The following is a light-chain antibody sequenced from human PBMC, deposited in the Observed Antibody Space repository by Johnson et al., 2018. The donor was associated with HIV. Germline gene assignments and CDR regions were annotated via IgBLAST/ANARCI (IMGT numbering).Light chain of an antibody. J-gene: IGLJ1*01. V-gene: IGLV1-51*01. CDR1: SSNIGNNY. CDR2: DNN. CDR3: GTWDYSLDAYV. Sequence: QSVFTQPPSVSAAPGQKVTISCSGSSSNIGNNYVSWYQQLPGTAPKLLIYDNNKRPSGIPDRFSGSKSGTSATLCITGIQAGDEADYYCGTWDYSLDAYVFGTGTRVAVL.